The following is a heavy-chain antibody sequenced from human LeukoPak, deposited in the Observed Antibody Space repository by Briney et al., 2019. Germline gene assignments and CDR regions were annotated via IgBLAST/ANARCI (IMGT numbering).Heavy chain of an antibody. J-gene: IGHJ4*02. CDR1: GLTFSSSW. CDR2: INPDGNKK. V-gene: IGHV3-7*01. D-gene: IGHD2-2*01. CDR3: ARRVVVPAAPYYFDY. Sequence: GGSLRLSCAVSGLTFSSSWMDWVRQAPGKGLEWVASINPDGNKKYSADSVKGRFTISRDNAKNTLYLQMNSLRAEDTAVYYCARRVVVPAAPYYFDYWGQGTLVTVSS.